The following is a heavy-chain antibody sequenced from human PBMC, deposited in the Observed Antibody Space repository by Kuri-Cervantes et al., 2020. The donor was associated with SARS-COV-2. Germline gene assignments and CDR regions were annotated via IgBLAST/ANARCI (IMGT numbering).Heavy chain of an antibody. CDR2: ISAYNGNT. CDR3: ARSEGYSSSWLPGWFDP. Sequence: ASVKVSCKASGYTFTSYGISWVRQAPGQGLEWMGWISAYNGNTNYAQKLQGRVTMTTDISTSTAYMELRSLRSDDTAVYYCARSEGYSSSWLPGWFDPWGQGTLVTVSS. CDR1: GYTFTSYG. J-gene: IGHJ5*02. V-gene: IGHV1-18*01. D-gene: IGHD6-13*01.